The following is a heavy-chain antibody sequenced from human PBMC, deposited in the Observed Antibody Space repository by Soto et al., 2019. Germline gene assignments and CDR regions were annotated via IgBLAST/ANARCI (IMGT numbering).Heavy chain of an antibody. V-gene: IGHV2-5*02. CDR1: GFSLSTGGVG. CDR2: IYWDDDK. D-gene: IGHD1-1*01. Sequence: QITLKESGPTLVKPTQTLTLTCTFSGFSLSTGGVGVGWIRQPPGEALEYLALIYWDDDKRYSPSLKSRLTITQDTSKNQVVLTMTNMDPVDTATYYCAHRQGGYNWNDGDFDYWGQGTLVTVSS. J-gene: IGHJ4*02. CDR3: AHRQGGYNWNDGDFDY.